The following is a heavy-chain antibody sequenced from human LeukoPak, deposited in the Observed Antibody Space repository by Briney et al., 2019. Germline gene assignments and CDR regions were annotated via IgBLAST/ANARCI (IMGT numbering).Heavy chain of an antibody. V-gene: IGHV1-69-2*01. Sequence: GASVKLSCKVSGYTFTDYYMHWVPQAPGKGLEWMGLVDPEDGEAIYAEKFQGRVTITADTSTDTAYMELSSLRSEDTAVYYCATGPLAGAFDIWGQGTMVTVSS. J-gene: IGHJ3*02. CDR2: VDPEDGEA. CDR1: GYTFTDYY. CDR3: ATGPLAGAFDI.